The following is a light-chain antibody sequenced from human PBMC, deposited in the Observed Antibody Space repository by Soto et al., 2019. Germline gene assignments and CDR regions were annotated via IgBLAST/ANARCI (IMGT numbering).Light chain of an antibody. CDR3: SSFSSSPTWV. CDR1: SSDVGGYNY. V-gene: IGLV2-14*01. Sequence: QSALTQPASVSGSPGQSITISCTGTSSDVGGYNYVSWYQQHPGKAPKLMIYEVSNRPSGVSNRFSGSKSGNTASLTISGLQADDAADYYCSSFSSSPTWVFGGGTKLTVL. CDR2: EVS. J-gene: IGLJ3*02.